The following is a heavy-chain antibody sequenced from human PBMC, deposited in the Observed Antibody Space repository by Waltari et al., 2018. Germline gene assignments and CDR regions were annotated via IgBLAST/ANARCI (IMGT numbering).Heavy chain of an antibody. CDR1: GFTLRSDA. CDR3: ANVVSGGPYDY. CDR2: ISGSGGST. Sequence: EVQLVESGGGLVQPGGSLRLSCAASGFTLRSDAMRWVRQAPGKGLEWVSAISGSGGSTYYADSVKGRFTISRDNSKNTLYLQMNSLRAEDTAVYYCANVVSGGPYDYWGQGTLVTVSS. D-gene: IGHD2-2*01. J-gene: IGHJ4*02. V-gene: IGHV3-23*04.